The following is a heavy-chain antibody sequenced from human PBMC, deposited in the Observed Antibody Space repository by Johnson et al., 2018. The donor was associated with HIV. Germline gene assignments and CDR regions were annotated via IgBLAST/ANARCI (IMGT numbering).Heavy chain of an antibody. J-gene: IGHJ3*02. CDR1: GFTFDDYA. Sequence: VQLVESGGVVVQPGGSLRLSCAASGFTFDDYAMHWVRQPPGKGLAWVSLISWDGGSTYYGDSVKGRFTISRDNSKNSLSLQMNSLRAEDTALYYCAKGGYSGSYFGFDIWGQGTLVTVSS. CDR3: AKGGYSGSYFGFDI. CDR2: ISWDGGST. D-gene: IGHD1-26*01. V-gene: IGHV3-43D*03.